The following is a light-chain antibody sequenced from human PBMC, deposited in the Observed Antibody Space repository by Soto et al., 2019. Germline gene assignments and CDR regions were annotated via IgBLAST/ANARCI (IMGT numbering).Light chain of an antibody. J-gene: IGKJ2*01. V-gene: IGKV1-39*01. CDR1: QSISTY. CDR3: QQSYSTQYT. Sequence: DIQMNQSPSSLSASVGDRVTITCRASQSISTYLNWYQHKPGKAPKVLIYAASSLQSGVPSRFSGSGSGTDFTLTISSLQPEDFATYYCQQSYSTQYTFGQGTKLEIK. CDR2: AAS.